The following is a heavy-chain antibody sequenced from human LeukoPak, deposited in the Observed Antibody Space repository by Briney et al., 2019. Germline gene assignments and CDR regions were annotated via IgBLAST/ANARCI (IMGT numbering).Heavy chain of an antibody. Sequence: SETLSLTCTVSGGSISSYYWSWIRQPPGKGLEWIGDIYYSGSTNYNPSLKSRVTISVDTSKNQFSLKLSSVTAADTAVYYCARGRIAVAGTKNYFDYWGREPWSPSPQ. V-gene: IGHV4-59*01. CDR2: IYYSGST. CDR3: ARGRIAVAGTKNYFDY. D-gene: IGHD6-19*01. CDR1: GGSISSYY. J-gene: IGHJ4*02.